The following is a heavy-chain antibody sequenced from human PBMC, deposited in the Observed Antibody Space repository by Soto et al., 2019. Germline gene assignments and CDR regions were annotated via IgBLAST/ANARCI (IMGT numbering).Heavy chain of an antibody. CDR1: GGSMSSFY. CDR3: ARDRGGGWLDP. Sequence: SETLSLTCVVSGGSMSSFYWSWIRQSADKGLEWIGRIYPTGITNYNPSLKSRVTMSIDTSKKQFSLKVRSVTAAGTARYYCARDRGGGWLDPWGQGALVTVSS. CDR2: IYPTGIT. D-gene: IGHD2-15*01. J-gene: IGHJ5*02. V-gene: IGHV4-4*07.